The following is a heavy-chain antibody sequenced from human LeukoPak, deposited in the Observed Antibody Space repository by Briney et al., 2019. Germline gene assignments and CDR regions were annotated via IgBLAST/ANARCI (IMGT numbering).Heavy chain of an antibody. J-gene: IGHJ4*02. V-gene: IGHV3-11*04. CDR3: ARGGYCSSASCYSAEYYFDY. CDR2: ISSSGGTI. D-gene: IGHD2-2*01. Sequence: AGGSLRLSCAASGFTFSDYYMSWIRQAPGKGLEWVSYISSSGGTIYYADSVKGRFTISRDNPKNSLYLQMNSLRAEDTAVYYCARGGYCSSASCYSAEYYFDYWGQGTLVTVSS. CDR1: GFTFSDYY.